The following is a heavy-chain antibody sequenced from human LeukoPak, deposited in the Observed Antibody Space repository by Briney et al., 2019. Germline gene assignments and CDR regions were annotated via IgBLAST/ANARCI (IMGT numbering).Heavy chain of an antibody. Sequence: GGSLRLSRAASGFTFSSYGMHWVRQAPGKGLKWVAVIWYDGSNKYYADSVKGRFTISRDNSKNTLYLQMNSLRAEDTAVYYCARGTMVRGVIRTPFDYWGQGTLVTVSS. V-gene: IGHV3-33*01. J-gene: IGHJ4*02. D-gene: IGHD3-10*01. CDR2: IWYDGSNK. CDR1: GFTFSSYG. CDR3: ARGTMVRGVIRTPFDY.